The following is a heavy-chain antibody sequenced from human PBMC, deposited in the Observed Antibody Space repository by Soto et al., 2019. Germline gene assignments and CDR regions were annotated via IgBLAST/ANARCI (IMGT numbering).Heavy chain of an antibody. CDR2: IYWNDDK. V-gene: IGHV2-5*01. CDR3: AHRPSGWYLFDY. Sequence: QITLKESGPTLVRPTQPLTLTCTFSGFSLSTSGLGVGWIRQPPGKALEWLALIYWNDDKRYSPSLKARLTITKDPSKNQVVLTMTNMDPVDTATYYCAHRPSGWYLFDYRGQGTLVTVSS. D-gene: IGHD6-19*01. CDR1: GFSLSTSGLG. J-gene: IGHJ4*02.